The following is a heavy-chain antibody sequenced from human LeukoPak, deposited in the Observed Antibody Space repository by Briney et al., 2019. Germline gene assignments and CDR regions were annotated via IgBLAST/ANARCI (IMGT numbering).Heavy chain of an antibody. CDR2: INPNSGGT. Sequence: ASVKVSSKASGYTFTGYYIHWIRQALGQGLEWMGRINPNSGGTNYAQNFLGRVTMTRDTSTSTAYMELSRLRSDDTAVYYCARDSSGWRYFDYWGQGTLVTVSS. J-gene: IGHJ4*02. CDR1: GYTFTGYY. D-gene: IGHD6-19*01. V-gene: IGHV1-2*06. CDR3: ARDSSGWRYFDY.